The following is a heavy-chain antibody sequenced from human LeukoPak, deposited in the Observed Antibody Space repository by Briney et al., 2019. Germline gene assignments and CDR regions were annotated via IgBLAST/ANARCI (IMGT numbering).Heavy chain of an antibody. V-gene: IGHV1-69*06. CDR3: ARAAYYYDSSGYYYVLDY. CDR2: IIPIFGTA. J-gene: IGHJ4*02. D-gene: IGHD3-22*01. CDR1: GGTFSSYA. Sequence: SVKVSCKASGGTFSSYAISWVRQAPGQGLEWMGGIIPIFGTANYAQKFQGRVTITADKSTSTAYMELSSLRSEDTAVYYCARAAYYYDSSGYYYVLDYWGQGTLVTVSS.